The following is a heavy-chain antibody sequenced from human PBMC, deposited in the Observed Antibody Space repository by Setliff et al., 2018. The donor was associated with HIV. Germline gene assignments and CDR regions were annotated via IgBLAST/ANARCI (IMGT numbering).Heavy chain of an antibody. CDR3: ARVGGYCSGGSCYSLENFDY. D-gene: IGHD2-15*01. V-gene: IGHV4-4*08. CDR1: GGSISSYY. J-gene: IGHJ4*02. Sequence: SETLSLTCTVSGGSISSYYWSWIRQPPGKGLEWIGYIYTSGSTNYNPSLKSRVTISVDTSKNQFSLKLSSVTAADTAVYYCARVGGYCSGGSCYSLENFDYWGQGTLVTVSS. CDR2: IYTSGST.